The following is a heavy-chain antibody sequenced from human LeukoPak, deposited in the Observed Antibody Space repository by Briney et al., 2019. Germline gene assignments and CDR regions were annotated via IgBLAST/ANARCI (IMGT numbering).Heavy chain of an antibody. Sequence: GGSLRLSCAASGFTFSSFPMNWVRQAPGKGPEWVSYISGSGTTTFYPDSVKGRFTISRDNAKNSLYLQMNILRAEDTAVYYCARSRGAGPGAHFDYWGQGILVTVSS. CDR3: ARSRGAGPGAHFDY. CDR1: GFTFSSFP. V-gene: IGHV3-48*03. CDR2: ISGSGTTT. J-gene: IGHJ4*02. D-gene: IGHD6-19*01.